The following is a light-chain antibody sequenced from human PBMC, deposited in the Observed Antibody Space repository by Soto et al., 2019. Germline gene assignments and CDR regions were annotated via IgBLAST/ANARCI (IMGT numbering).Light chain of an antibody. CDR1: SSDVGSYTL. V-gene: IGLV2-23*01. CDR3: CSYAGSDTWV. J-gene: IGLJ3*02. CDR2: EGS. Sequence: QCALTQPASVSGSPRQSITISCTGTSSDVGSYTLVSWYQQHPGKAPKLMIYEGSKRPSGVSNRFSGSKSGNTASLTISGLQAEDEADYYCCSYAGSDTWVFGGGTKLTVL.